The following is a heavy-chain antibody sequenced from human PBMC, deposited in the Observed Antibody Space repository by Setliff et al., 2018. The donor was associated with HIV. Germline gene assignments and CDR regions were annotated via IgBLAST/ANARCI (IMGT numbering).Heavy chain of an antibody. CDR1: GYTFTSYY. Sequence: ASVKVSCKASGYTFTSYYMHWVRQAPGQGLEWMGIINPSGGSTSYAQKFQGRVTMTRDTSISTAYMELSRLRSDDTAVYYCARVPYGAEEWEQPEDYWGQGTLVTVSS. V-gene: IGHV1-46*01. D-gene: IGHD1-26*01. CDR2: INPSGGST. CDR3: ARVPYGAEEWEQPEDY. J-gene: IGHJ4*02.